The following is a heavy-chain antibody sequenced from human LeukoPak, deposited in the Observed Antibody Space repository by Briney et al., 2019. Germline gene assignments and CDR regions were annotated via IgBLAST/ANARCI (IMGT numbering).Heavy chain of an antibody. J-gene: IGHJ4*02. Sequence: ASETLSLTCTVSGGSISCYYWSWIRQPPGKGLEWIGYIYYSGSTNYNPSLKSRVTISVDTSKNQFSLKLSSVTAADTAVYYCARVSREMATIREAYFDYWGQGTLVTVSS. CDR3: ARVSREMATIREAYFDY. CDR2: IYYSGST. V-gene: IGHV4-59*01. CDR1: GGSISCYY. D-gene: IGHD5-24*01.